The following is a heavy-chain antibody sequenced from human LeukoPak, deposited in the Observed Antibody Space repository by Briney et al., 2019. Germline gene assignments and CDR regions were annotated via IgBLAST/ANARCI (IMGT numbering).Heavy chain of an antibody. CDR2: IYYSGST. D-gene: IGHD3-10*01. CDR1: GGSISSYY. V-gene: IGHV4-59*08. J-gene: IGHJ4*02. Sequence: SETLSLTCTVSGGSISSYYWSWIRQPPGKGLEWIGYIYYSGSTNYNPSLKSRVTISVDTSKNQFSLKLSSVTAADTAVYYCARHWGGPFDYWGQGTLVTVSS. CDR3: ARHWGGPFDY.